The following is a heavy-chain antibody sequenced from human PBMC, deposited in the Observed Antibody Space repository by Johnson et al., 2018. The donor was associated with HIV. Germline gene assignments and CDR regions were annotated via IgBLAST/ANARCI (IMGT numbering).Heavy chain of an antibody. CDR3: ARGYTIGAFDI. CDR1: GFTFSDYY. CDR2: IYSGDST. V-gene: IGHV3-66*01. J-gene: IGHJ3*02. Sequence: MQLVESGGGLVKPGGSLRLSCAASGFTFSDYYMSWIRQAPGKGLEWVSVIYSGDSTYYADSVKGRFTISRDNSKNTLYLQMNSLRAEDTAVYYCARGYTIGAFDIWGQGTMVTVSS. D-gene: IGHD3-3*01.